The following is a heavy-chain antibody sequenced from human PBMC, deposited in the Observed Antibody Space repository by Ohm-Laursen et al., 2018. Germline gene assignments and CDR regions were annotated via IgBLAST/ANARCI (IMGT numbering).Heavy chain of an antibody. V-gene: IGHV3-30*18. J-gene: IGHJ4*02. CDR2: ISYDGSNK. D-gene: IGHD6-13*01. CDR3: AKVGRAGIAAAGTDY. CDR1: GFTFSSYG. Sequence: SLRLSCAASGFTFSSYGMHWVRQAPGKGLEWVAVISYDGSNKYYADSVKGRFTISRDNSKNTLYLQMNSLRAEDTVVYYCAKVGRAGIAAAGTDYWGQGTLVAVSS.